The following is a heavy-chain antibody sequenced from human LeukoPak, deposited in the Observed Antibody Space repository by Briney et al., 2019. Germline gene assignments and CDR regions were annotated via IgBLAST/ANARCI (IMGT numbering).Heavy chain of an antibody. V-gene: IGHV1-69*13. D-gene: IGHD3-10*01. Sequence: SVKVSCKASGGTFNYAIIWVRRAPGQGLEWMGGIIPIFGTANYAQKFQGRVTIIADESTSTVYMELSSLRSEDTAVYYCVGSDPFGDSLEFIHHWGRGTLVTVSS. CDR2: IIPIFGTA. J-gene: IGHJ1*01. CDR3: VGSDPFGDSLEFIHH. CDR1: GGTFNYA.